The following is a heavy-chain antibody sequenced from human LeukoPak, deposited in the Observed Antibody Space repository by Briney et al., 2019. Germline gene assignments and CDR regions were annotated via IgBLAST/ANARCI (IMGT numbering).Heavy chain of an antibody. CDR1: GFTFSNAW. CDR2: IKSKTDGGTT. V-gene: IGHV3-15*01. CDR3: TTDLIFGVVIIPD. J-gene: IGHJ4*02. D-gene: IGHD3-3*01. Sequence: GGSLRLSCAASGFTFSNAWMSWVRQAPGKGLEWVGHIKSKTDGGTTDYLAPVKGRFTISRDDSKSMLYLQMNRLKPEDTAVYYCTTDLIFGVVIIPDWGQGTLVTVSS.